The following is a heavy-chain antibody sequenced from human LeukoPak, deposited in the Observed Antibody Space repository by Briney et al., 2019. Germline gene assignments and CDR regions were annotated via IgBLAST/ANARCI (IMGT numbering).Heavy chain of an antibody. CDR1: GFTFNTYG. V-gene: IGHV3-23*01. J-gene: IGHJ4*02. D-gene: IGHD3-22*01. Sequence: QSGGSLRLSCAASGFTFNTYGMSWVRQAPGKGLEWVSAISGSGGTTYYADSVKGRFTISRDNSKNTLYLQMNSLRAEDTAVYYCAKTPIYDSSGYYYFDYWGQGTLVTVSS. CDR2: ISGSGGTT. CDR3: AKTPIYDSSGYYYFDY.